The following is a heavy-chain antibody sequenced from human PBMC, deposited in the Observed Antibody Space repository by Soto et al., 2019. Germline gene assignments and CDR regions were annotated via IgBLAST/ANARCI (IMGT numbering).Heavy chain of an antibody. V-gene: IGHV1-69*13. Sequence: SVKVSCKASGGTFSSYAISWVRQAPGQGLEWMGGIIPIFGTANYAQKFQGRVTITADESTSTAYMELSSLRSEDTAVYYCARGGCRGSTSCSDGYYYYYGMEVWGQGTTVTVSS. J-gene: IGHJ6*02. CDR2: IIPIFGTA. CDR3: ARGGCRGSTSCSDGYYYYYGMEV. D-gene: IGHD2-2*01. CDR1: GGTFSSYA.